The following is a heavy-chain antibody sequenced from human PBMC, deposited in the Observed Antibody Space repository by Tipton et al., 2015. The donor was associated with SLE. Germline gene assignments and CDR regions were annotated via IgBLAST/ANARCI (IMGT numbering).Heavy chain of an antibody. CDR2: INPYTGNT. CDR1: GYTFTSYA. CDR3: AIAVAGTLFFDY. D-gene: IGHD6-19*01. V-gene: IGHV1-18*01. J-gene: IGHJ4*02. Sequence: QLVQSGAEIKKPGASVKVSCKASGYTFTSYAISWVRQAPGQGLEWLGWINPYTGNTDYAQKVQGRVTMTTDTSRSTAYFDLMSLRPDDTAVYYCAIAVAGTLFFDYWGQGALVTVSS.